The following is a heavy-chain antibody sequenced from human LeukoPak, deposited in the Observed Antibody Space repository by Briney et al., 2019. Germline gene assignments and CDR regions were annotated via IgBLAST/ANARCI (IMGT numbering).Heavy chain of an antibody. CDR2: INPNSGDT. J-gene: IGHJ4*02. CDR3: ARDRYDSSGYYYFDY. Sequence: ASVKVSCKASGYTFTGYYMHWVRQAPGQGLEWMGWINPNSGDTNYAQKFQGRVTMTRDTSISTAYMELSRLRSDDTAVYYCARDRYDSSGYYYFDYWGQGTLVTVSS. CDR1: GYTFTGYY. V-gene: IGHV1-2*02. D-gene: IGHD3-22*01.